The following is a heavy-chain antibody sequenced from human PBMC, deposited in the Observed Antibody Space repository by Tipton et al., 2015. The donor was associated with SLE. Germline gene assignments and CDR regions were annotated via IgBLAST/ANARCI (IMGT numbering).Heavy chain of an antibody. CDR1: GGSISSYY. J-gene: IGHJ5*02. V-gene: IGHV4-4*08. CDR3: AREPYYYDSSGYYVSWFDP. Sequence: TLSLTCTVSGGSISSYYWSWIRKPPGKGLEWIGYIYTSGSTNYNPSLKSRVTISVDTSKNQFSLKLSSVTAADTAVYYCAREPYYYDSSGYYVSWFDPWGQGTLVTVSS. CDR2: IYTSGST. D-gene: IGHD3-22*01.